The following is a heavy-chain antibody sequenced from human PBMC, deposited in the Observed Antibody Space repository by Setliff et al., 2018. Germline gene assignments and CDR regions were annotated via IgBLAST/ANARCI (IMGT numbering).Heavy chain of an antibody. Sequence: GASVKVSCKASGYPFVGYYIYWMRQTPGQGFEWMGWINPKSGGTKYAVKFQGRVTMTRDTSINTIYMELSSLTSDDTAIYYCAKQGDLAFDYWGQGTQVTSPQ. J-gene: IGHJ4*02. CDR3: AKQGDLAFDY. V-gene: IGHV1-2*02. CDR2: INPKSGGT. D-gene: IGHD3-16*01. CDR1: GYPFVGYY.